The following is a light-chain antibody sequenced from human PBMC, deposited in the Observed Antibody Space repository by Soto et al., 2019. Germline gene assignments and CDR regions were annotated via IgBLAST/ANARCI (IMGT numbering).Light chain of an antibody. J-gene: IGLJ3*02. Sequence: QSVLTQPPSASGTPGQRVTISCSGSSSNIGSNFVYWYQQFPGTAPKLLIYRNNQRPSGVPDRFSGSKSGTSASLVISGLPSEDEADYYCAAWDDSLSGWVFGGGTKLTVL. CDR2: RNN. CDR3: AAWDDSLSGWV. CDR1: SSNIGSNF. V-gene: IGLV1-47*01.